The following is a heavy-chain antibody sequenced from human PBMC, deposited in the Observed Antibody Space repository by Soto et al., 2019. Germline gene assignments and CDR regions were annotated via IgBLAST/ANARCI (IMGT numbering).Heavy chain of an antibody. V-gene: IGHV4-4*08. CDR3: VRCLLRGHWYFDL. D-gene: IGHD3-10*01. CDR1: GGSISSYY. J-gene: IGHJ2*01. Sequence: PSETLSLTCTVSGGSISSYYWTWIRQPPGKGLEWIGFMSNSGTTHYNPSLKNPVTISVDTSNNQFSLTLSSATAADAAVYYCVRCLLRGHWYFDLWGPGALVTVSS. CDR2: MSNSGTT.